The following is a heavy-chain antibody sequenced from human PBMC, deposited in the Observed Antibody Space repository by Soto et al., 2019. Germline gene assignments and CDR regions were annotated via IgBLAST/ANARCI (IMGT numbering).Heavy chain of an antibody. Sequence: GGSLRLSCSASGFTFRSYGMHWVRQAPGKGLEWVAVISYDGREKYLADSLKGRFTISRDNSKTPLYLQMNGLTGEDTPVSYGAKVSSDRGYYYFGLDVWGPGTTVTVSS. CDR1: GFTFRSYG. CDR2: ISYDGREK. CDR3: AKVSSDRGYYYFGLDV. D-gene: IGHD3-10*01. V-gene: IGHV3-30*18. J-gene: IGHJ6*02.